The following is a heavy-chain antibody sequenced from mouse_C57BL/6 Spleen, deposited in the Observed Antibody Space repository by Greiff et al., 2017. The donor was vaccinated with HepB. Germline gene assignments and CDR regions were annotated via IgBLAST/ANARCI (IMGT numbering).Heavy chain of an antibody. V-gene: IGHV1-18*01. CDR3: ARDYYGSSGAMDY. J-gene: IGHJ4*01. CDR2: INPNNGGT. Sequence: EVQLQQSGPELVKPGASVKIPCKASGYTFTDYNMDWVKQSHGKSLEWIGDINPNNGGTIYTQKFKGKATLTVDKSSSTAYMELRSLTSEDTAVYYCARDYYGSSGAMDYWGQGTSVTVSS. CDR1: GYTFTDYN. D-gene: IGHD1-1*01.